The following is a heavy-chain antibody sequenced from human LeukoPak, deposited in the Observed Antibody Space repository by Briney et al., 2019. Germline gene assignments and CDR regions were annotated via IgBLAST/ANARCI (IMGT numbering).Heavy chain of an antibody. CDR3: AKASPITIFGVVNLFDY. D-gene: IGHD3-3*01. CDR2: ISGSGGST. V-gene: IGHV3-23*01. J-gene: IGHJ4*02. Sequence: GGPLSFSCEAPGLTFRALPLAGFAQAPGKGLEGVSAISGSGGSTYYADSVKGRFTISRDNSKNTLYLQMNSLRAEDTAVYYCAKASPITIFGVVNLFDYWGQGTLVTVSS. CDR1: GLTFRALP.